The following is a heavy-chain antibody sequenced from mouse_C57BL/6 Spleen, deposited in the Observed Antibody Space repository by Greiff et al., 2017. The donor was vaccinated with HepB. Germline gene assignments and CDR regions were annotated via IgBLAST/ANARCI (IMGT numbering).Heavy chain of an antibody. CDR3: ASYYPLFAY. CDR1: GFTFSDYG. D-gene: IGHD2-1*01. CDR2: ISSGSSTI. V-gene: IGHV5-17*01. Sequence: EVKVVESGGGLVKPGGSLKLSCAASGFTFSDYGMHWVRQAPEKGLEWVAYISSGSSTIYYADTVKGRFTISRDNAKNTLFLQMTSLRSEDTAMYYCASYYPLFAYWGQGTLVTVSA. J-gene: IGHJ3*01.